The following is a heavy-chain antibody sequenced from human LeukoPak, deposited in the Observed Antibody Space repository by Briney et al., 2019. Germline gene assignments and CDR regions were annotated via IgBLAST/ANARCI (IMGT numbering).Heavy chain of an antibody. V-gene: IGHV3-33*01. Sequence: GGSLRLSCEASGFTFSSFGLHWVRQAPGKGLEWVAVIWYDGSNKYYADSVKGRFTISRDNSKNTLYLQMSSLRAEDAALYYCARDSSPGIAAAGFDYRGQGTLVTVSS. J-gene: IGHJ4*02. CDR2: IWYDGSNK. D-gene: IGHD6-13*01. CDR1: GFTFSSFG. CDR3: ARDSSPGIAAAGFDY.